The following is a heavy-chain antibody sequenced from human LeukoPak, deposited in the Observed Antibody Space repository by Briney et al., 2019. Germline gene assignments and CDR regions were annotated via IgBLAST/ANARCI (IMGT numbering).Heavy chain of an antibody. CDR2: IYGGDTT. J-gene: IGHJ4*02. V-gene: IGHV3-53*01. CDR3: ARAVEGSYDY. Sequence: GGSLRLSCAASGFTVSSNYMTWIRQAPGKGLEWVSVIYGGDTTQYADSVKGRFTISRDNSKNTVYLQMNSLRGEDTAVYYCARAVEGSYDYWGQRTLVTVSS. CDR1: GFTVSSNY. D-gene: IGHD6-19*01.